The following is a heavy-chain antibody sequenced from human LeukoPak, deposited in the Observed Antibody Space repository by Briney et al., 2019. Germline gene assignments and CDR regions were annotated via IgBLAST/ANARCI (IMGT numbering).Heavy chain of an antibody. Sequence: SETLSLTCAVSGYSISSGYYWGWIRQPPGKGLEWIGSIYYSGSTYYNPSLKSRVTISVDTSKNQFSLKLSSVTAADTAVYYCARHKGTLPYWGQGTLVTVSS. CDR1: GYSISSGYY. D-gene: IGHD1-7*01. CDR3: ARHKGTLPY. J-gene: IGHJ4*02. V-gene: IGHV4-38-2*01. CDR2: IYYSGST.